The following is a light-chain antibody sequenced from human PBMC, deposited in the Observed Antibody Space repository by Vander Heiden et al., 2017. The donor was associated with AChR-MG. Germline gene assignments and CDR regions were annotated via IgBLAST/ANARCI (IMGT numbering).Light chain of an antibody. J-gene: IGLJ3*02. CDR1: SSDVGGNKY. Sequence: QSALTQPRSVSGPPGQSVTISCTGTSSDVGGNKYVSWYQQHPGKAPKLMIYDVSKRPSGVPDRFSGSKSGNTASLTISGLQAEDEADYYCCSYASTYTGVFGGGTKLTVL. V-gene: IGLV2-11*01. CDR3: CSYASTYTGV. CDR2: DVS.